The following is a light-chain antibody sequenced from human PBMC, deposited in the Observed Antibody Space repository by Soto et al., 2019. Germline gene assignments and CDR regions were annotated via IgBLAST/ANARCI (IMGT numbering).Light chain of an antibody. J-gene: IGKJ4*01. Sequence: DIQMTQSPSTLSASVGDRVTITCRASLSISSWLAWYQQNPGKAPKLLIYKALDLEGGVPSRFSGSGSGTEFTLTISSLQPDDSATYYCHQYNSYPLTLGGGTKVEIK. CDR1: LSISSW. CDR3: HQYNSYPLT. CDR2: KAL. V-gene: IGKV1-5*03.